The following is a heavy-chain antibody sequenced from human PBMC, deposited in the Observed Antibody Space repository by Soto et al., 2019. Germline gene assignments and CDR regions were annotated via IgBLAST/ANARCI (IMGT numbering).Heavy chain of an antibody. CDR1: GYSFTSYW. CDR2: IYPGDSDT. CDR3: ARQVAAAPRYYYYGMDV. V-gene: IGHV5-51*01. D-gene: IGHD6-13*01. J-gene: IGHJ6*02. Sequence: GESLKISCKGSGYSFTSYWIGWVRQMPGKGLEWMGIIYPGDSDTRYSPSFQGQVTISADKSISTAYLQWSSLKASDTAMYYCARQVAAAPRYYYYGMDVWGQGTTVTVSS.